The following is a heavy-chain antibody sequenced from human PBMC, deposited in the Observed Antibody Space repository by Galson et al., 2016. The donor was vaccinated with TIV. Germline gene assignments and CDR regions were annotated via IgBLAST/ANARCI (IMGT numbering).Heavy chain of an antibody. CDR3: AKDRGHYEALDS. CDR2: ISAGATNT. Sequence: SLRLSCAAAGFRFFDFEMSWVRQAPGKGLEWVSGISAGATNTYYADSVGGRFTISRDNSNNILYLQMDRLQLEDTAVYFCAKDRGHYEALDSWGQGPLVTVSS. J-gene: IGHJ4*02. CDR1: GFRFFDFE. V-gene: IGHV3-23*01. D-gene: IGHD4-17*01.